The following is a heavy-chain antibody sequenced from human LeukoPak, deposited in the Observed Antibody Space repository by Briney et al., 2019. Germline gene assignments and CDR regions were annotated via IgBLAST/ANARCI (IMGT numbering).Heavy chain of an antibody. Sequence: ETLSLTCAVYGGSFSGYYWSWIRQPPGKGLEWIGEINHSGSTNYNPPLKSRVTISVDTSKNQFSLKLSSVTAADTAVYYCARGYYDSSGYYHYFDYWGQGTLVTVSS. CDR1: GGSFSGYY. CDR2: INHSGST. J-gene: IGHJ4*02. V-gene: IGHV4-34*01. CDR3: ARGYYDSSGYYHYFDY. D-gene: IGHD3-22*01.